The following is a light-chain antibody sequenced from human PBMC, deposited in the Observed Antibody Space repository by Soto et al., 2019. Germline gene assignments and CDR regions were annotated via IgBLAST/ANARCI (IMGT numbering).Light chain of an antibody. CDR1: QSISSW. CDR2: DAS. J-gene: IGKJ1*01. Sequence: QXXSTLSASVGDRVTITCRASQSISSWLAWYQQKPGKAPKLLIYDASSLESGVPSRFSGSGSGTELTLTISSLQPDDFATYYCQQYNSYPWTFGKGPSGYQ. V-gene: IGKV1-5*01. CDR3: QQYNSYPWT.